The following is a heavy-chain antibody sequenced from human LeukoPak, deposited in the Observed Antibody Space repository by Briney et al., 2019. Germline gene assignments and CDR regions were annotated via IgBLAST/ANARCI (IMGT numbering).Heavy chain of an antibody. J-gene: IGHJ6*02. D-gene: IGHD5-18*01. CDR2: ISYDGSYN. Sequence: GRSLRLSCAASGLTLSSYGMHWVRQTPGKGLEWVALISYDGSYNYYADSVEGRFTISRDNSKNTLYLQMNSLRAEDTAVYYCAKDPGYSYGQYYYYYGVDVWGQGTTVIVSS. CDR3: AKDPGYSYGQYYYYYGVDV. V-gene: IGHV3-30*18. CDR1: GLTLSSYG.